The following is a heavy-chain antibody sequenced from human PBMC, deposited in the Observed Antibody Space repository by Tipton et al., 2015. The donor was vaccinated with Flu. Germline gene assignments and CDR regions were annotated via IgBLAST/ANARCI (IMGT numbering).Heavy chain of an antibody. CDR1: GFTVSSNY. V-gene: IGHV3-53*04. Sequence: SLRLSCAASGFTVSSNYMSWVRQAPGKGLEWVSVIYSGGSTYYADSVKGRFTISRHNSKNTLYLQMNSLRAEDTAVYYCARMGSRDGYNYRAFDIWGQGTMVPVSS. CDR3: ARMGSRDGYNYRAFDI. J-gene: IGHJ3*02. CDR2: IYSGGST. D-gene: IGHD5-24*01.